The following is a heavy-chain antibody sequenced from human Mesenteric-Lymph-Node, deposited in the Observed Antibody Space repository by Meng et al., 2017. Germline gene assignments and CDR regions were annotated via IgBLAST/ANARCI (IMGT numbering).Heavy chain of an antibody. CDR2: INHSGST. V-gene: IGHV4-34*01. D-gene: IGHD3-10*01. CDR3: ARGPSYYYGSGSYSKKRNWFDP. J-gene: IGHJ5*02. CDR1: GGSFSGYY. Sequence: SETLSLTCAVYGGSFSGYYWSWIRQPPGKGLEWIGEINHSGSTNYNPALKRRVTISVDTSKNQFSLKLRSVPAADTAVYYCARGPSYYYGSGSYSKKRNWFDPWGQGTLVTVSS.